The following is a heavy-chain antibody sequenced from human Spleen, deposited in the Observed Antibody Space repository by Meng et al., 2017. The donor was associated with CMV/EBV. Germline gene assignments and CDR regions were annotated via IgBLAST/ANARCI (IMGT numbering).Heavy chain of an antibody. CDR3: ARDWGGNGFDY. Sequence: CTVSGGSISSGGYYWSWIRQHPGRGLEWIGYIYYSGSTYYHPSLKSRVTISVDTSKNQFSLKLSSVTAADTAVYYCARDWGGNGFDYWGQGTLVTVSS. CDR2: IYYSGST. J-gene: IGHJ4*02. D-gene: IGHD4-23*01. V-gene: IGHV4-31*03. CDR1: GGSISSGGYY.